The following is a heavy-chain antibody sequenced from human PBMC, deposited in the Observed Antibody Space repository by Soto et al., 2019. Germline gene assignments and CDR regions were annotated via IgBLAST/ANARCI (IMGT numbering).Heavy chain of an antibody. J-gene: IGHJ5*02. CDR3: ARAGHRDDWFDP. D-gene: IGHD2-21*01. CDR1: CGSISSGGYY. CDR2: IYYSGST. V-gene: IGHV4-31*03. Sequence: SETLSLTCTVSCGSISSGGYYWSWIRQHPGKGLEWIGYIYYSGSTYYNPSLKSRVTISVDTSKNQFSLKLSSVTAVDTAVYYCARAGHRDDWFDPWGQGTLVTVSS.